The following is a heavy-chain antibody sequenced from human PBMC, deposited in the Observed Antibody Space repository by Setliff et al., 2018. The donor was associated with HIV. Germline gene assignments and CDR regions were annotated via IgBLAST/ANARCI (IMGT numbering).Heavy chain of an antibody. V-gene: IGHV1-69*10. D-gene: IGHD3-10*01. CDR3: AGPRGDEAFDI. CDR2: IISILEIT. Sequence: GASVKVSCKASGGTSSTHAMNWVRQAPGQGLEWMGQIISILEITDYSQKFQGRLTITADEPTNTIYMELSGLRYEDTAVYYCAGPRGDEAFDIWGQGTMVTVSS. CDR1: GGTSSTHA. J-gene: IGHJ3*02.